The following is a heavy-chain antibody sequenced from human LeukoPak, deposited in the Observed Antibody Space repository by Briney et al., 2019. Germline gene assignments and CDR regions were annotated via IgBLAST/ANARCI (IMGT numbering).Heavy chain of an antibody. J-gene: IGHJ4*02. D-gene: IGHD1-26*01. CDR2: IIPIFGTA. CDR3: ARPRGSGSYPFDY. CDR1: GGTFSSYA. V-gene: IGHV1-69*13. Sequence: VASVKVSCKASGGTFSSYAISWVRQAPGQGLEWMGGIIPIFGTANYAQKFQGRVTITADESTSTAYMELSSLRSEDTAVYYCARPRGSGSYPFDYWGQGTLVTVSS.